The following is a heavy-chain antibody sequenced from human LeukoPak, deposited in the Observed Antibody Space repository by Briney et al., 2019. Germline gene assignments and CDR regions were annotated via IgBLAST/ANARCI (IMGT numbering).Heavy chain of an antibody. J-gene: IGHJ4*01. CDR2: IWVVGNVK. V-gene: IGHV3-30*02. CDR1: AFTFSIYA. Sequence: GETLNISCAVPAFTFSIYAGCCVRQAQGKGLWWVSFIWVVGNVKYYPDSVKGRFTISRDKTKNTLNLQISSLRAEHTTVYFCPTVRKPPKNPGYSLDYWGHGNLGT. CDR3: PTVRKPPKNPGYSLDY. D-gene: IGHD2-21*01.